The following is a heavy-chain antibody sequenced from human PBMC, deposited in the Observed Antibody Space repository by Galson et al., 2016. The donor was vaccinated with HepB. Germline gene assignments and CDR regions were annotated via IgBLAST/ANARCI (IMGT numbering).Heavy chain of an antibody. D-gene: IGHD3-16*01. Sequence: SLRLSCAASGFTFSDYAIHWVRQAPGKGLEWVAVIWYDGNNKSSADSVKGRFIVSRDNSSSLFYLQMNSLRVEDKAGYYCSRDPASNDYIWGWDVWGQGTTVTVSS. CDR2: IWYDGNNK. J-gene: IGHJ6*02. CDR1: GFTFSDYA. V-gene: IGHV3-33*08. CDR3: SRDPASNDYIWGWDV.